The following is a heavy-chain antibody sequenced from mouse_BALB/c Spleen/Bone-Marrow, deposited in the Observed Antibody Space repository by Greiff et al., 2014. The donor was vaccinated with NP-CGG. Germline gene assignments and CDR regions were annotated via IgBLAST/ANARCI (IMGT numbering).Heavy chain of an antibody. CDR1: GYTFTSSW. J-gene: IGHJ2*01. CDR2: IHPNSGNT. Sequence: VQLQQSGSVLVRPGASVKLSCKASGYTFTSSWMHWAKQRPGQGLEWIGEIHPNSGNTNYNEKLRGKATLTVDTSSSTAYVDLSSLTSEDSAVYYCARHHRYANYSDYWGKGTTRT. D-gene: IGHD2-14*01. V-gene: IGHV1S130*01. CDR3: ARHHRYANYSDY.